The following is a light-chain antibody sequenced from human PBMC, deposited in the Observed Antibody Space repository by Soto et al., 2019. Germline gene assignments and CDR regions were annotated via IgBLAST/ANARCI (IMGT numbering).Light chain of an antibody. CDR2: GAS. V-gene: IGKV3-20*01. J-gene: IGKJ2*01. CDR1: QSVSSSD. Sequence: EIVLTQSPGTLSLSPGERATLSCRASQSVSSSDLAWYQQKPGQAPRLLIYGASSRATGIPDTFSGSGSGTDFTLTISRLEPEDFAVYSCQQYGSSPPYTFGQVTKLEIK. CDR3: QQYGSSPPYT.